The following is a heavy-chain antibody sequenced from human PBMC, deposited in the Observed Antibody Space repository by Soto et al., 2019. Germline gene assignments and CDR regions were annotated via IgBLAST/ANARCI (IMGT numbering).Heavy chain of an antibody. CDR2: ISYDGSNK. Sequence: GGSLRLSCAASGFTFSSYAMHWVRQAPGKGLEWVAVISYDGSNKYYADSVKGRFTISGDNAKNSLYLQMNSLRAEDTAVYYCARADFSSLLNYFDYWGQGTLVTVSS. V-gene: IGHV3-30-3*01. CDR1: GFTFSSYA. CDR3: ARADFSSLLNYFDY. D-gene: IGHD2-21*01. J-gene: IGHJ4*02.